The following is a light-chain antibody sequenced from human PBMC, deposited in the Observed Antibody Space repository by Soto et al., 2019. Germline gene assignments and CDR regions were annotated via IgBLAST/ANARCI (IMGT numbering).Light chain of an antibody. CDR3: QQSYSTPYT. J-gene: IGKJ2*01. V-gene: IGKV1-39*01. CDR2: TAA. CDR1: QRITTY. Sequence: HMTQSPSSLSASVGDRVTITCRASQRITTYLHWYQQKPGKAPKLLISTAATLQGGVPSRFSGSGSGTDFTLTITTLQPEDFATYFCQQSYSTPYTFGQGTKLEIK.